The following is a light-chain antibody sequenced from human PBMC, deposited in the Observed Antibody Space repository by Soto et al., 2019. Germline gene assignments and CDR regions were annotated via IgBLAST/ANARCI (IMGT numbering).Light chain of an antibody. CDR2: DVS. CDR3: LVV. V-gene: IGLV2-14*01. CDR1: SSDVGGYNY. Sequence: QSALTQPASVSGSPGQSITISCTGTSSDVGGYNYVSWYQQHPGKAPKLMIYDVSNRPSGVSNRFSGSKSGNTASLTISGLQAEDEAASSSLVVFGGGTKVTVL. J-gene: IGLJ2*01.